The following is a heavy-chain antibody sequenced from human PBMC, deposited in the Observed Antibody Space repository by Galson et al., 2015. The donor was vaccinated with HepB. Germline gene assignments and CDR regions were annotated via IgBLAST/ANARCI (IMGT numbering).Heavy chain of an antibody. V-gene: IGHV7-4-1*02. CDR2: INTNTGNP. Sequence: SVKVSCKASGYTFTSYAMNWVRQAPGQGLEWMGWINTNTGNPTYAQGFTGRFVLSLDTSVSTAYLQISSLKAEDTAVYYCARGRVPGYCSGGSCYAEWFDPWGQGTLVTVSS. CDR3: ARGRVPGYCSGGSCYAEWFDP. D-gene: IGHD2-15*01. CDR1: GYTFTSYA. J-gene: IGHJ5*02.